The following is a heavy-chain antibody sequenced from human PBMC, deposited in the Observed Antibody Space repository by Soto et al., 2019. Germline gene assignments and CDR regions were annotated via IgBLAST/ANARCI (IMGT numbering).Heavy chain of an antibody. CDR2: IYPGDSDT. V-gene: IGHV5-51*01. J-gene: IGHJ3*02. CDR3: ARPPNCSSTSCYSFAFDI. D-gene: IGHD2-2*01. Sequence: GESLKISCKGSGYSFTSYWIGWVRQMPGKGLEWMGIIYPGDSDTRYSPSFQGQVTISADKSISTAYLQLSSLKASDTAMYYCARPPNCSSTSCYSFAFDIWGQGTMVTVSS. CDR1: GYSFTSYW.